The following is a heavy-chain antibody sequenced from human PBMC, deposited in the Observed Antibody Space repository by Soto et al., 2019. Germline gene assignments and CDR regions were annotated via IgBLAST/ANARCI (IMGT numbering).Heavy chain of an antibody. CDR3: ARSYCSGGSCYYRDYYYYMDV. V-gene: IGHV1-3*01. Sequence: GASVKVSCKASGYTFTSYAMHWVRQAPGQRLEWMGWINAGNGNTKYSQKFQGRVTITRDTSASTAYMELRSLRSDDTAVYYCARSYCSGGSCYYRDYYYYMDVWGKGTTVTVSS. CDR2: INAGNGNT. CDR1: GYTFTSYA. J-gene: IGHJ6*03. D-gene: IGHD2-15*01.